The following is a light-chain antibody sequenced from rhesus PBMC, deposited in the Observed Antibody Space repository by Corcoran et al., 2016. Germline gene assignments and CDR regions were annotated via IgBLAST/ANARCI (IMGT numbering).Light chain of an antibody. Sequence: DIVMTQTPPSLPVTPGEPASISCRSSQSLLHSDGRTYLYWYLQKPGQPPRLLIYRVSKRFSGVPERFSGSGSGTDFTLKISRVEAEDVGVYYCLQVLQIPFTFGPGTRLEIK. V-gene: IGKV2-73*01. CDR3: LQVLQIPFT. CDR2: RVS. CDR1: QSLLHSDGRTY. J-gene: IGKJ3*01.